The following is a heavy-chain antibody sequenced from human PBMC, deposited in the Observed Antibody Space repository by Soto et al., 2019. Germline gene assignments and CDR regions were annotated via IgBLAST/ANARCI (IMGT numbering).Heavy chain of an antibody. CDR3: ASAFGDYVPFDY. D-gene: IGHD4-17*01. Sequence: EVQLVESGGGLVQPGGSLRLSCAASGFTFSSYWMSWVRQAPGKGLEWVANIKQDGSEKYYVDSVKGRFTISRDNAKSSLYLQMNSLRAEDTAVYYCASAFGDYVPFDYWGQGTLVTVSS. CDR1: GFTFSSYW. CDR2: IKQDGSEK. V-gene: IGHV3-7*01. J-gene: IGHJ4*02.